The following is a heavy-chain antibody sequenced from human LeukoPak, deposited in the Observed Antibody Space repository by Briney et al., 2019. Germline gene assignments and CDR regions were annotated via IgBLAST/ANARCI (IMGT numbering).Heavy chain of an antibody. CDR2: IGFAGDT. D-gene: IGHD3-16*01. V-gene: IGHV3-13*01. J-gene: IGHJ5*02. Sequence: GGSLRLSCSASGFTFSTYDMHWVRKATGKGLEWVSGIGFAGDTNYADSAKGRFTISRENAKSSLYLQMNSLTPGDTAMYFCARGLPGGLDPWGQGTLVTVSS. CDR1: GFTFSTYD. CDR3: ARGLPGGLDP.